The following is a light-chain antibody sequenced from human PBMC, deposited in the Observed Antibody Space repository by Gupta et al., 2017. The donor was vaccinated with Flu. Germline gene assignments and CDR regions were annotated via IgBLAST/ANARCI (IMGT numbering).Light chain of an antibody. CDR1: QSISSY. CDR3: QQSYSTPRGWFT. V-gene: IGKV1-39*01. CDR2: AAS. J-gene: IGKJ3*01. Sequence: LSASVGDRVTITCRASQSISSYLNWYQQKPGKAPKLLIYAASSLQSGVPSRFSGSGSGTDFTLTISSLQPEDFATYYCQQSYSTPRGWFTFGPGTKVDIK.